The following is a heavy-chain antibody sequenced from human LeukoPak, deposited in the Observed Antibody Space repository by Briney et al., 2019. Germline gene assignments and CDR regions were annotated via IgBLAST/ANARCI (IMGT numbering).Heavy chain of an antibody. D-gene: IGHD6-6*01. CDR1: GYSISSGYF. Sequence: SETLSLTCTVSGYSISSGYFWGWMRQPPGKGLEWIGSIYQSETAHYNPSLKSRVTISIDMSNNHFSLNLRSVTAADTAVYYCAASIAARPFDYWGQGTLVTVSS. CDR2: IYQSETA. V-gene: IGHV4-38-2*02. J-gene: IGHJ4*02. CDR3: AASIAARPFDY.